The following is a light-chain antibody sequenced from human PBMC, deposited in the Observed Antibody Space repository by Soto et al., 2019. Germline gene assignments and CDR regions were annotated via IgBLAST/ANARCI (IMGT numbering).Light chain of an antibody. J-gene: IGLJ3*02. Sequence: QSVLTQPASVSGSPGQSITISCTGTSSDIGGYNFVSWYQQHPGKAPKLMIYDVTNRPPGLSDRFSGSKSGNTASLTLSGLQAEDEADYYCSSYTTSSTLVFGGGTKLTVL. V-gene: IGLV2-14*03. CDR1: SSDIGGYNF. CDR3: SSYTTSSTLV. CDR2: DVT.